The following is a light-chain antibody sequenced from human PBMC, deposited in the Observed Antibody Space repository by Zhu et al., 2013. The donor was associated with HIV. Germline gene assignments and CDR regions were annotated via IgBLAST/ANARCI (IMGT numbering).Light chain of an antibody. CDR2: DDS. J-gene: IGLJ2*01. CDR1: NIGTKS. CDR3: QVWDSSSDVV. Sequence: SYELTQPPSVSVAPGKTATITCGGNNIGTKSVHWFQQKPGQAPVLAIYDDSDRPSGIPERFSGSNSGNTATLTISRVEAGDEADYYCQVWDSSSDVVFGGGTKLTVL. V-gene: IGLV3-21*04.